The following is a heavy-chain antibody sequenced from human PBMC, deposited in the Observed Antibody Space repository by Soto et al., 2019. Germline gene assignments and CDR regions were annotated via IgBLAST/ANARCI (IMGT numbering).Heavy chain of an antibody. Sequence: PGGSLRLSCAASGFTFNKFGMHWVRQAPGKGLERVAVIWSDGSNKNYEDSVKGRFTISRDNSKNTVYLQVNSLRAEDTAVYYCATHDGYCLSTSGYSYGLDVWGQGTTVTVAS. CDR3: ATHDGYCLSTSGYSYGLDV. V-gene: IGHV3-33*01. CDR1: GFTFNKFG. J-gene: IGHJ6*02. D-gene: IGHD2-2*01. CDR2: IWSDGSNK.